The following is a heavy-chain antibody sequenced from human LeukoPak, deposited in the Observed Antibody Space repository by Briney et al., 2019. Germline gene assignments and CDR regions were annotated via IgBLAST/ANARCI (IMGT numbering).Heavy chain of an antibody. V-gene: IGHV4-31*03. CDR1: GGSISSGGYY. CDR3: ARDKNYGDYGGPDAFDI. CDR2: IYYSGST. D-gene: IGHD4-17*01. Sequence: SQTLSLTCTVSGGSISSGGYYWSWIRQHPGKGLEWIGYIYYSGSTYYNPSLKSRVTISVDTSKNQFSLKLSSVTAADTAVYYCARDKNYGDYGGPDAFDIWGQGTMVTVSS. J-gene: IGHJ3*02.